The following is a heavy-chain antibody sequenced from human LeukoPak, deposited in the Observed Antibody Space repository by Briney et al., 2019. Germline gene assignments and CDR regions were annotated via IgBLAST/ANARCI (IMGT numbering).Heavy chain of an antibody. CDR1: GFTFSNAW. Sequence: GGSLRLSCAASGFTFSNAWMSWVRQAPGKGLEWVGRIKSKTDGGTTDYAAPVKGRFTISRDDSKNTLYLQMNSLKTEDTAVYYCTTVIAAAGPLFDYWGQGTLVTVSS. CDR3: TTVIAAAGPLFDY. CDR2: IKSKTDGGTT. J-gene: IGHJ4*02. V-gene: IGHV3-15*01. D-gene: IGHD6-13*01.